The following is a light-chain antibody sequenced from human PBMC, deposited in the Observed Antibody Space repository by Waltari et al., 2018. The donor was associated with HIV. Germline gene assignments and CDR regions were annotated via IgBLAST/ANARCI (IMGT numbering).Light chain of an antibody. CDR3: QQANSFPLT. CDR1: QGISNS. Sequence: DIQMTQSTSSLSASVGDRVTITCRASQGISNSLVWYQQKPGTAPKFLLYAASRLESGVPSRFSGSGSGTDYTLIISSLQPEDFATYYCQQANSFPLTFGGGTKVEIK. V-gene: IGKV1-NL1*01. J-gene: IGKJ4*01. CDR2: AAS.